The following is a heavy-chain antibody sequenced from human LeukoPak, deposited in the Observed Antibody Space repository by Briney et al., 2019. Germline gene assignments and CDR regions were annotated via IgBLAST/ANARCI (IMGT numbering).Heavy chain of an antibody. CDR2: ISAYNGDT. Sequence: GASVKVSCKASGYTFTSYGISWVRQAPGQGLAWMGWISAYNGDTNYAQKLQGRVTITTDTSTSTAYMELRSLRSDDTAVYYCAREIGGSSVFSDYYYYMDVWGKRTSVTVSS. D-gene: IGHD2-2*01. J-gene: IGHJ6*03. CDR3: AREIGGSSVFSDYYYYMDV. V-gene: IGHV1-18*01. CDR1: GYTFTSYG.